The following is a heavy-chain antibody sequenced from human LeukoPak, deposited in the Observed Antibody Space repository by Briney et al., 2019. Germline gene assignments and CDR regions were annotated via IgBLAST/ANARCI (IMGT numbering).Heavy chain of an antibody. CDR1: GYTFTSYG. CDR3: ARGVTTESLDY. CDR2: ISAYNGNT. V-gene: IGHV1-18*01. Sequence: GSSVKVSCEASGYTFTSYGISWVPQAPGQGLEWMGWISAYNGNTNYAQKLQGRVTMTTDTSTSTAYMELRSLRSDDTAVYYCARGVTTESLDYWGQGTLVTVSS. D-gene: IGHD4-17*01. J-gene: IGHJ4*02.